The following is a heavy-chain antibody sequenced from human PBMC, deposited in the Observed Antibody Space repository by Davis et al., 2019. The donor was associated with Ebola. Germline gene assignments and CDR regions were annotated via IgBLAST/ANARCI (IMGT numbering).Heavy chain of an antibody. J-gene: IGHJ4*02. CDR3: ARDSRTYEIDY. D-gene: IGHD5-12*01. V-gene: IGHV3-72*01. CDR1: GFTVSSNY. Sequence: GESLKISCAASGFTVSSNYMSWVRQAPGKGLEWVARTRNKASSYSTEYAASVKGRFTISRDDSKNSLSLQMNSLKTEDTAVYYCARDSRTYEIDYWGQGTLVTVSS. CDR2: TRNKASSYST.